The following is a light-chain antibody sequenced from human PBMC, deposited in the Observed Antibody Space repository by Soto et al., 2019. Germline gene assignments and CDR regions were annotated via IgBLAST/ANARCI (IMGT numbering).Light chain of an antibody. CDR3: SSFAGSNNFPYV. J-gene: IGLJ1*01. Sequence: QSALTQPTSVSGSPGQSITISCTGNSNDIGAYNYVSWYQQHPGKAPRLLIHGVRNRPSGISSRFSASKSGNTASLTVSGLQAEDEADYYCSSFAGSNNFPYVFGTGTKVTVL. V-gene: IGLV2-14*01. CDR2: GVR. CDR1: SNDIGAYNY.